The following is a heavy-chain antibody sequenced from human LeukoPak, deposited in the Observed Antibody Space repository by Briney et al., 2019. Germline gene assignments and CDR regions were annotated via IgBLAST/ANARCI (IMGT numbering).Heavy chain of an antibody. CDR3: ARDGLWFGELQFDY. V-gene: IGHV4-4*07. J-gene: IGHJ4*02. D-gene: IGHD3-10*01. CDR2: IYTSGST. Sequence: SETLSLTCTVSGGSISSYYWSWIRQPAGKGLEWIGRIYTSGSTNYNPSLKSRVTMSVDTSKNQFSLKLSSVTAADTAVYYCARDGLWFGELQFDYWGQGILVTVSS. CDR1: GGSISSYY.